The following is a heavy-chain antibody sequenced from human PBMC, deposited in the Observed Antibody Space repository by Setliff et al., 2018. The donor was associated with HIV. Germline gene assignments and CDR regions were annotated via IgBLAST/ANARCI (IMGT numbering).Heavy chain of an antibody. D-gene: IGHD3-10*01. CDR3: AQAQTSVSGSYYQYLQH. V-gene: IGHV3-7*05. Sequence: GGSLRLSCAASGYTFSSYWMAWVRQCPGKGLERVANIQQHGSEIHYVASVESRFTISRDNAKNSLYLQMNSRRAEDTAVYYCAQAQTSVSGSYYQYLQHWGQGTLVTVSS. CDR1: GYTFSSYW. CDR2: IQQHGSEI. J-gene: IGHJ1*01.